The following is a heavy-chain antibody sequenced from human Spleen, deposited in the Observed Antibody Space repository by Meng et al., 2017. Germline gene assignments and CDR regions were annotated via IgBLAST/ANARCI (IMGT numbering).Heavy chain of an antibody. J-gene: IGHJ4*02. CDR2: NNPKTGAT. Sequence: QVQLVQSGAEVKKPGASVKVSCKASGYTFTGYYVHWVRQAPGQGLEWMGRNNPKTGATTYAQKFQGRVTMTRDTSISTAYMELSGLESDDTAVYYCARGTPGRSYSDYWGPGTLVTVSS. D-gene: IGHD3-10*01. CDR1: GYTFTGYY. V-gene: IGHV1-2*06. CDR3: ARGTPGRSYSDY.